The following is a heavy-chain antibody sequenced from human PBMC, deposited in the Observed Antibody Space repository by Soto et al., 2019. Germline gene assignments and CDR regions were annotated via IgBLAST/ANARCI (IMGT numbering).Heavy chain of an antibody. CDR1: GLTFSNYA. V-gene: IGHV3-23*04. Sequence: VQLVESGGGLVKPGGSLRLSCATSGLTFSNYAMSWVRQAPGGGLEWVSSMSGSSSTTYYADSVRGRFTISRDRSKNTLYLQMSSLRAEDTALYYCAKNQERELPRVIDFWGQGTLVTVSS. CDR2: MSGSSSTT. J-gene: IGHJ4*02. D-gene: IGHD1-7*01. CDR3: AKNQERELPRVIDF.